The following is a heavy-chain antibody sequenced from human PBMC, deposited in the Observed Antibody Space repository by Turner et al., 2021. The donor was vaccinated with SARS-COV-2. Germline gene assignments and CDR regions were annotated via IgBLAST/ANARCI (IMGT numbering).Heavy chain of an antibody. CDR2: ISYDGSNK. CDR3: ALSPGGYSSSWYYFDY. V-gene: IGHV3-30-3*01. CDR1: GFTFSTYA. Sequence: QVQLVESGGGVVQPGRSLSLSCAASGFTFSTYAMHWVRQAPGKGLEWVAIISYDGSNKYYADSVKGRFTISRDNSKNTLYLQMNSLRAEDTAVYYCALSPGGYSSSWYYFDYWGQGTLVTVSS. D-gene: IGHD6-13*01. J-gene: IGHJ4*02.